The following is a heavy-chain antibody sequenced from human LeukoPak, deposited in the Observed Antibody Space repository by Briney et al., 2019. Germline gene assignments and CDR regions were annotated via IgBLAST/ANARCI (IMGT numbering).Heavy chain of an antibody. CDR1: GGSISSPTHY. CDR2: IYYTGST. Sequence: PSETLSLTCAVSGGSISSPTHYWAWLRQPPGKGLEWIGSIYYTGSTYYNLSLKSRLTISVDTSRSQFSLNLSSVTAADTAVYFCARTSLSRGFWGQGTLVTVSS. CDR3: ARTSLSRGF. D-gene: IGHD2/OR15-2a*01. J-gene: IGHJ4*02. V-gene: IGHV4-39*01.